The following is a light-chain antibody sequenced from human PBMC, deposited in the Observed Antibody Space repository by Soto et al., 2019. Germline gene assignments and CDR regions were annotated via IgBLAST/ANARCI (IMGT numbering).Light chain of an antibody. Sequence: QAVVTQPPSASETPGQRVTISCSGSGSSIGTNTVNWYRQLPGTAPKLLIYGNNQRPSGVPDRFSGSKSGTSASLGISGLQSEDEADYYCAAWDGSLNNVLFGGGTKLTVL. CDR1: GSSIGTNT. J-gene: IGLJ2*01. CDR2: GNN. V-gene: IGLV1-44*01. CDR3: AAWDGSLNNVL.